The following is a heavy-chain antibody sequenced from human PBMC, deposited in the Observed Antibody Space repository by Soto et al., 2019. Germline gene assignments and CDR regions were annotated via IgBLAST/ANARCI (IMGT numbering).Heavy chain of an antibody. CDR2: IPSDGSAQ. CDR1: GFTFRDYA. V-gene: IGHV3-30-3*01. Sequence: QVQLVESGGGVVQPGRSLRLSCEASGFTFRDYAMHWVRQAPGKGLEWVAAIPSDGSAQHYADSVKGRFSISRDNSKNTLSLQMNSLRPEDAALYYCARAVAGQVRSAWTWLDYWGQGTLVPVSS. CDR3: ARAVAGQVRSAWTWLDY. J-gene: IGHJ4*02. D-gene: IGHD1-1*01.